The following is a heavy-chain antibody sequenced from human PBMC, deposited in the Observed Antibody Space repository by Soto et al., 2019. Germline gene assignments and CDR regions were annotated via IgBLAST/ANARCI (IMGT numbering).Heavy chain of an antibody. D-gene: IGHD6-13*01. J-gene: IGHJ4*02. Sequence: GGSLRLSCAASGFTFSDYYVSWIRQAPGKGLEWVSYISSSGSTIYYADSVKGRFTISRDNARNSLYLQMNSLRAEDTAVYYCARDAAAGHFDYWGQGTLVTVSS. CDR3: ARDAAAGHFDY. V-gene: IGHV3-11*01. CDR2: ISSSGSTI. CDR1: GFTFSDYY.